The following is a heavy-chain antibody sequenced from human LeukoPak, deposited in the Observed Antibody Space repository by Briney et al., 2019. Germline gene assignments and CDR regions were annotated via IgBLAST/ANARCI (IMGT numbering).Heavy chain of an antibody. J-gene: IGHJ4*02. V-gene: IGHV3-11*04. Sequence: GGSLRLSCAASGFTFSDYYMSWIRQAPGKGLEWVSYISSSGSTIYYADSVKGRFTISRDNAKNSLYLQMNSLRAEDTAVYYCARDKPLTRLGIAAAGTSDYWGQGTLVTVSS. D-gene: IGHD6-13*01. CDR2: ISSSGSTI. CDR3: ARDKPLTRLGIAAAGTSDY. CDR1: GFTFSDYY.